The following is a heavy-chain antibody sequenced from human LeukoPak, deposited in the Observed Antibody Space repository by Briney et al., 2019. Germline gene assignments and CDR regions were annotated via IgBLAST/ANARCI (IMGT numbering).Heavy chain of an antibody. D-gene: IGHD3-9*01. V-gene: IGHV3-53*01. J-gene: IGHJ4*02. CDR3: AKRALRYFDWLALDY. Sequence: GGSLRLSCAASGFTVSSNYMSWVRQAPGKGLEWVSIIYSGGSTFYADSVKGRFTISRDNSKNTLYLQMNSLRAEDTAVYYCAKRALRYFDWLALDYWGQGTLVTVSS. CDR2: IYSGGST. CDR1: GFTVSSNY.